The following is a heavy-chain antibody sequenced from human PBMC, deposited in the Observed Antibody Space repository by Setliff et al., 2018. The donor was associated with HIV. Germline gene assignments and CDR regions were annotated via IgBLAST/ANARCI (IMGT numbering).Heavy chain of an antibody. CDR3: ARDWGNSGYYGDAFDF. V-gene: IGHV3-30*15. J-gene: IGHJ3*01. CDR2: ISYDGAYK. Sequence: GGSLRLSCAASGFTFSSHALHWVRQAPGKGLEWVAGISYDGAYKYYVGSVKGRFTISRDNSRNTLYLQMSSLRAEDTAVYYCARDWGNSGYYGDAFDFWGRGTMVTVSS. D-gene: IGHD3-22*01. CDR1: GFTFSSHA.